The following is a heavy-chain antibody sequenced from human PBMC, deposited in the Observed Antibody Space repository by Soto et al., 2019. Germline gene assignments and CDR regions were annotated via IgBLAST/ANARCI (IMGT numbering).Heavy chain of an antibody. Sequence: QVKLQESGPGLVKPSETLSLTCTVSGGSISSASYYWGWIRQTPWKGLEWIGSTHYRGSTYYNPSLYSQIPTSVDASKNNCSLKLSSVSAADTAVYYCVRHPAEDGTNWPKYYFDYWGHGTLVTVSS. CDR2: THYRGST. CDR3: VRHPAEDGTNWPKYYFDY. D-gene: IGHD6-13*01. V-gene: IGHV4-39*01. J-gene: IGHJ4*01. CDR1: GGSISSASYY.